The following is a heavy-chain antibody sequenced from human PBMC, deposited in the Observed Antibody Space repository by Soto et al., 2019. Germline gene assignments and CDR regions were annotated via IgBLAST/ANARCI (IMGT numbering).Heavy chain of an antibody. CDR3: ARGTIVVVPAAVGGYYGMDV. CDR2: IIPIFGTA. Sequence: QVQLVQSGAEVKKPGSSVKVSCKASGGTFSSYAISWVRQAPGQGLEWMGGIIPIFGTANYAQKFQGRVTITADKSTSTAYMELGSLRSEDTAVYYCARGTIVVVPAAVGGYYGMDVWGQGTTVTVSS. V-gene: IGHV1-69*06. CDR1: GGTFSSYA. D-gene: IGHD2-2*01. J-gene: IGHJ6*02.